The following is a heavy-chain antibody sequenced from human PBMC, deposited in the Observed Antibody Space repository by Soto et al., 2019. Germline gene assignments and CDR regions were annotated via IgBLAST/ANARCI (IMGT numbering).Heavy chain of an antibody. CDR1: GGSITSYY. V-gene: IGHV4-59*08. CDR3: ARHGLRTAFDI. J-gene: IGHJ3*02. CDR2: FFYIGST. D-gene: IGHD4-17*01. Sequence: SETLSLTCTVSGGSITSYYWSWIRQPPGKGPEWMGYFFYIGSTNYSPSLKSRVSISVDTSRNQFSLKLISVTATDTAVYYCARHGLRTAFDIWGQGTMVTVSS.